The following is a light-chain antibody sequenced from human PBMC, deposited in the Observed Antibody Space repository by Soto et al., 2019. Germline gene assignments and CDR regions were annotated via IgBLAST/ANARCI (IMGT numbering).Light chain of an antibody. Sequence: QSVLTQPASVSGSPGQSITISCTGTSSDVGSYNLVSWYQLHPGKAPKLMIYEGSKRPSGVSNRFSGSKSGNTASLTISGLQAEDEADYYCCSYAGRGVVFGGGTQLTVL. V-gene: IGLV2-23*01. J-gene: IGLJ2*01. CDR2: EGS. CDR3: CSYAGRGVV. CDR1: SSDVGSYNL.